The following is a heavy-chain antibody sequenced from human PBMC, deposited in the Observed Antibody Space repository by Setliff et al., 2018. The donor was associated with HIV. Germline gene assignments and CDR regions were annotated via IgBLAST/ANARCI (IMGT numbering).Heavy chain of an antibody. CDR3: ARQGYGDYWYFDL. J-gene: IGHJ2*01. V-gene: IGHV5-51*01. Sequence: GESLKISCQGSGYSFTRYWIGWVRQMPGKGLEWMGIIFPGDSDTRFSPSFQGHVTISADKSISTVYLLWSSLKASDTAIYYCARQGYGDYWYFDLWGRGTLVTVS. CDR2: IFPGDSDT. D-gene: IGHD4-17*01. CDR1: GYSFTRYW.